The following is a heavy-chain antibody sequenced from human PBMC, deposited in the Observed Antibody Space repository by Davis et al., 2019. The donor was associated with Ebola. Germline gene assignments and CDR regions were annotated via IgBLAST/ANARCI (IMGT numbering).Heavy chain of an antibody. Sequence: GESLKISCAASGFTFSSYAMHWVRQAPGEGLEWVAVISYDGSNKYYADSVKGRFTISRDNSKNTLYLQMNSLRAEDTAVYYCARGGYSGYDRGDYWGQGTLVTVSS. J-gene: IGHJ4*02. CDR2: ISYDGSNK. CDR1: GFTFSSYA. CDR3: ARGGYSGYDRGDY. D-gene: IGHD5-12*01. V-gene: IGHV3-30-3*01.